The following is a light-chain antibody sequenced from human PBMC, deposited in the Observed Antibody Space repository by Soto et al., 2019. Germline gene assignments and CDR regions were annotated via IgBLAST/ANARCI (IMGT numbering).Light chain of an antibody. CDR3: SSYTTADTHVV. Sequence: QSALTQPASVSGSPGQSITISCTGTSSDVGGYNYVSWYQQHPGKAPKLMIYDVSNRPSGVSNRFSGSKSGNTASLTISGLQAEDEADYYCSSYTTADTHVVFGGGTKLTVL. CDR1: SSDVGGYNY. CDR2: DVS. V-gene: IGLV2-14*03. J-gene: IGLJ2*01.